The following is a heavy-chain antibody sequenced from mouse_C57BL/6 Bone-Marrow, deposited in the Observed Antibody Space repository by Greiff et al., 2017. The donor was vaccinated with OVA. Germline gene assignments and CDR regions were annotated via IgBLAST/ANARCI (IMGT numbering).Heavy chain of an antibody. CDR3: VRDADGSSYWYFEV. D-gene: IGHD1-1*01. CDR1: GFTFTTYA. J-gene: IGHJ1*03. CDR2: IRSKSSNYAT. V-gene: IGHV10-3*01. Sequence: EVQLLESGGGLVQPKGSLKLSCAASGFTFTTYAMHWVRQAPGQGLEWVARIRSKSSNYATYYAVSVKDRFTISRADSHTMLYLQMNNLKTEDTAMYYCVRDADGSSYWYFEVWGTGTTVTVSS.